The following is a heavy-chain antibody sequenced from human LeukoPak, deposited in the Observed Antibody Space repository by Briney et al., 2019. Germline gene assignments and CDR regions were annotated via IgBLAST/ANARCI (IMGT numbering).Heavy chain of an antibody. D-gene: IGHD3-22*01. CDR1: GGSISSYY. Sequence: SETLSLTCTVSGGSISSYYWSWIRQPPGKGLEWIGYIYYSGSTNYNPSLKSRVTISVDTSKNQSSLRLSSVTAADTAVYYCARIAGDYYDSSGYYPNWFDPWGQGTLVTVSS. J-gene: IGHJ5*02. V-gene: IGHV4-59*01. CDR2: IYYSGST. CDR3: ARIAGDYYDSSGYYPNWFDP.